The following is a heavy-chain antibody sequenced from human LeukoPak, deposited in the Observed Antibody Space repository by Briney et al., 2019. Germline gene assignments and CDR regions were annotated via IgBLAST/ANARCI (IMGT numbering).Heavy chain of an antibody. CDR3: ARDAETYDWSGGYFDY. D-gene: IGHD3-3*01. J-gene: IGHJ4*02. CDR2: INWNGGST. Sequence: PGGSLRLSCAASGFPFDDYGMSWVRQVPGKGLEWVSAINWNGGSTGYADSVEGRFTISRDNAKNSLYLQMNSLRAEDTAVYYCARDAETYDWSGGYFDYWGQGTLVTVSS. V-gene: IGHV3-20*04. CDR1: GFPFDDYG.